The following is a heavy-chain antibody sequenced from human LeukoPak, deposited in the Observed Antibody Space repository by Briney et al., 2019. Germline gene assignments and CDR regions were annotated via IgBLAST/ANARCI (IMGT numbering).Heavy chain of an antibody. D-gene: IGHD3-22*01. CDR1: GYTFTNYG. CDR2: ISAYNGNT. V-gene: IGHV1-18*01. Sequence: ASVPVSCKASGYTFTNYGISWVRQAPGKGLEWMGWISAYNGNTNLAQKLQGRVTITTDTSTSTGYMELRSLRSDDTAVYYCAREGVYYYDSSGYSPLDYWGQGTLVTVSS. J-gene: IGHJ4*02. CDR3: AREGVYYYDSSGYSPLDY.